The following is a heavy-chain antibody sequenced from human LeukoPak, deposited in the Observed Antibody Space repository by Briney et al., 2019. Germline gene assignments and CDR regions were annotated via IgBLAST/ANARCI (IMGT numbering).Heavy chain of an antibody. V-gene: IGHV1-2*02. CDR1: GYTFTGYY. Sequence: ASVKVSCKPSGYTFTGYYLHWVRQAPGQALERMGWTNPNIGATMDAEKFQGRVTMTRDTYISTAYMELSSLRSDDTALYYCARDRVGSGWPRPFYFENWGQGTLVTVSS. D-gene: IGHD6-19*01. J-gene: IGHJ4*02. CDR2: TNPNIGAT. CDR3: ARDRVGSGWPRPFYFEN.